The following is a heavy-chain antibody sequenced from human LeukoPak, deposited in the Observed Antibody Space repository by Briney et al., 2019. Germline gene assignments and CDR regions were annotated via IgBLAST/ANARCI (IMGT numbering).Heavy chain of an antibody. V-gene: IGHV3-48*01. J-gene: IGHJ5*02. D-gene: IGHD1-14*01. CDR2: ISSDSGTK. CDR3: ARAAQPVFDP. Sequence: PGGSLRLSCGASGLTFSTYSMNWVRQAPGKGLEWVSYISSDSGTKYYADSVKGRFTISRDNAKHSLYLQMNSLRAEDTAVYYCARAAQPVFDPWGQGTLVSVS. CDR1: GLTFSTYS.